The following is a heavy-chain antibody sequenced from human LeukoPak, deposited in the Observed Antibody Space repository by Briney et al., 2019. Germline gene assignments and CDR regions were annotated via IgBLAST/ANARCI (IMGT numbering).Heavy chain of an antibody. CDR1: GGTFSSYA. CDR2: IIPIFGTA. CDR3: ARGIITGTRNGAFDI. J-gene: IGHJ3*02. D-gene: IGHD1-20*01. Sequence: SVKVSCKASGGTFSSYAISWVRQAPGQGLEWMGGIIPIFGTANYAQKFQGRVTITTDESTSTAYMEPSSLRSEDTAVYYCARGIITGTRNGAFDIWGQGTMVTVSS. V-gene: IGHV1-69*05.